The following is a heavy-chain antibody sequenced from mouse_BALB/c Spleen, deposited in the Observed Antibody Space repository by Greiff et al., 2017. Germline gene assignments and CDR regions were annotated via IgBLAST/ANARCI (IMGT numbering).Heavy chain of an antibody. CDR3: AREGPWFAY. J-gene: IGHJ3*01. CDR1: GFNIKDYY. D-gene: IGHD3-3*01. V-gene: IGHV14-1*02. Sequence: VHVKQSGAELVRPGALVKLSCKASGFNIKDYYMHWVKQRPEQGLEWIGWIDPENGNTIYDPKFQGKASITADTSSNTAYLQLSSLTSEDTAVYYCAREGPWFAYWGQGTLVTVSA. CDR2: IDPENGNT.